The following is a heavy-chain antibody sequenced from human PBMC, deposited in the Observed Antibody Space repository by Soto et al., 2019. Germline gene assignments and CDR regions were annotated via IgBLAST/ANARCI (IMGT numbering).Heavy chain of an antibody. J-gene: IGHJ4*02. CDR3: ASDFWTGYPLFDY. CDR1: GSSITSAYY. D-gene: IGHD3-3*01. CDR2: VFHSGTT. V-gene: IGHV4-38-2*02. Sequence: LSLTCNVSGSSITSAYYWAWVRQPPGKGLEWIGSVFHSGTTYYNPSLMSRVTVSLDTSKSQFSLMLSSVTAADTAVYYCASDFWTGYPLFDYWGPGALVTV.